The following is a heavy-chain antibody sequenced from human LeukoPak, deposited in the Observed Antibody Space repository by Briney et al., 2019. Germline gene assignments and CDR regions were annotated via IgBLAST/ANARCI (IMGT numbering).Heavy chain of an antibody. V-gene: IGHV4-34*01. J-gene: IGHJ6*03. D-gene: IGHD4-11*01. Sequence: PSETLSLTCAVYGGSFSGYYWSWIRQPPGKGLEWIGEINHSGSTNYNPSLKSRVTISVDTSKNQFSLKLSSVTAADTAVYYCARGTTVIYYYYYYMDVWGKGTTVTVSS. CDR2: INHSGST. CDR1: GGSFSGYY. CDR3: ARGTTVIYYYYYYMDV.